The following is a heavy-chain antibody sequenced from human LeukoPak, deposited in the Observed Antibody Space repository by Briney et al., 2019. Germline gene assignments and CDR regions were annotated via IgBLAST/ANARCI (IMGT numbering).Heavy chain of an antibody. CDR1: GYTFTSYG. CDR2: ISAYNGNT. Sequence: ASVKVSCKASGYTFTSYGISWVRQAPGQGLEWMGWISAYNGNTNYAQKLQGRVTMTTDTSTSTAYMELRSLRSDDTAVYYCARAGATLPGKYSSSWWDPSGHYYFDYWGQGTLVTVSP. J-gene: IGHJ4*02. CDR3: ARAGATLPGKYSSSWWDPSGHYYFDY. D-gene: IGHD6-13*01. V-gene: IGHV1-18*01.